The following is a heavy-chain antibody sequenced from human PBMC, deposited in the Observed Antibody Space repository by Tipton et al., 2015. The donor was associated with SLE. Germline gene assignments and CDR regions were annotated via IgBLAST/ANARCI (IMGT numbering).Heavy chain of an antibody. Sequence: TLSLTCTVSGGSISSNSHAWDWIRQPPGKGLEWIGGIYYSGATHYNPSLKSRVSFSVDTSKNQFSLKLNSVTAADTAVYYCARGNYDFRGRTFDIWGQGTMFTVSS. CDR3: ARGNYDFRGRTFDI. CDR2: IYYSGAT. CDR1: GGSISSNSHA. D-gene: IGHD3-3*01. J-gene: IGHJ3*02. V-gene: IGHV4-39*07.